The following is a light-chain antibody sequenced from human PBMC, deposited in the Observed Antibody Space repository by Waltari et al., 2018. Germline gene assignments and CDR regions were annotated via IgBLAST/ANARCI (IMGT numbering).Light chain of an antibody. Sequence: EIVLTQSPGSLSLSPGERATLSCKASQSVAKYLAWYQQKPGQAPRLLIYHVSIRATGIPDRFSGSGYGTDFSLTISRLEPEDFAVYFCQKYVNLPATFGQGTTVEV. CDR2: HVS. V-gene: IGKV3-20*01. J-gene: IGKJ1*01. CDR3: QKYVNLPAT. CDR1: QSVAKY.